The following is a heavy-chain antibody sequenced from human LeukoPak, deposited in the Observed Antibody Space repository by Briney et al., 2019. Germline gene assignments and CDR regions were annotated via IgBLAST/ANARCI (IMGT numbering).Heavy chain of an antibody. CDR3: ARGLYSSSP. J-gene: IGHJ4*02. Sequence: GGSLRLSCAASGFTVSSNYMSWVRQAPGKGLEWVSAISGSGGSTYYADSVKGRFTISRDNSKNTLYLQMNSLRFEDAAVYYCARGLYSSSPWGQGTLVTVSS. CDR2: ISGSGGST. V-gene: IGHV3-23*01. D-gene: IGHD6-6*01. CDR1: GFTVSSNY.